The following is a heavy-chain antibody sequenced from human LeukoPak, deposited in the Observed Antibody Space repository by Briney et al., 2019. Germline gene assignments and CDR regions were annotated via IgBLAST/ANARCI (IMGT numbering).Heavy chain of an antibody. CDR1: GFLFSSFG. CDR2: IRYDGTNK. D-gene: IGHD6-19*01. CDR3: AKSSGWYLEAFDI. Sequence: GGSLRLSCTASGFLFSSFGMHWVRQAPGKGLEWVAFIRYDGTNKYNEDSVKGRFTISRDSSKNTMYLQMNSLRAEDTAVYYCAKSSGWYLEAFDIWGQGTMVTVSS. J-gene: IGHJ3*02. V-gene: IGHV3-30*02.